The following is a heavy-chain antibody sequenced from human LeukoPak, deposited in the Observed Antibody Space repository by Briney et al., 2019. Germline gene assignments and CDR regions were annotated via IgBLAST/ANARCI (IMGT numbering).Heavy chain of an antibody. J-gene: IGHJ4*02. Sequence: PGGSLRLSCAASRFTFSSYAMHWVRQAPGKGLEWVSYISSGSGTIYYADSVKGRFTISRDNAKDSLYLQMNSLRAEDTAVYYCAKDNSRIQLWPTDYWGQGTLVTVSS. CDR3: AKDNSRIQLWPTDY. CDR1: RFTFSSYA. V-gene: IGHV3-48*04. CDR2: ISSGSGTI. D-gene: IGHD5-18*01.